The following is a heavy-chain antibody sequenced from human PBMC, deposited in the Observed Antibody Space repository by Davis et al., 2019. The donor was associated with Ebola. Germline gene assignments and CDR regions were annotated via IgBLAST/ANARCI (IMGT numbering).Heavy chain of an antibody. V-gene: IGHV3-23*01. CDR3: ARVAYYYDSSGYYDYFDY. J-gene: IGHJ4*02. Sequence: GESLKISCVASGFTFSHYAMNWVRQAPGKGLEWVASISGSGNTTYYADSVKGRFTISRDNSKNTLYLQMNSLRAEDTAVYYCARVAYYYDSSGYYDYFDYWGQGTLVTVSS. CDR1: GFTFSHYA. CDR2: ISGSGNTT. D-gene: IGHD3-22*01.